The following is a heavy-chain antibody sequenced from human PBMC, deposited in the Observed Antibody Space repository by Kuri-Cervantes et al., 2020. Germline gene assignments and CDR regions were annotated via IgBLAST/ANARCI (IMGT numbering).Heavy chain of an antibody. CDR1: GYTFTSYY. J-gene: IGHJ1*01. D-gene: IGHD3-16*02. Sequence: ASVKVSCKASGYTFTSYYMHWVRQAPGQGLEWMGIINPSGGSTSYAQKFQGRVTITADESTNTAYMELSSLRSEDTAVYYCASQMPDYIWGSYRYTEYFQHWGQGTLVTVSS. CDR2: INPSGGST. CDR3: ASQMPDYIWGSYRYTEYFQH. V-gene: IGHV1-46*01.